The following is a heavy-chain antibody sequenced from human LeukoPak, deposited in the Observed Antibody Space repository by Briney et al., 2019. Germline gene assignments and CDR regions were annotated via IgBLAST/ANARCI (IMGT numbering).Heavy chain of an antibody. Sequence: GGSLRLSCEASAFTFSSYWMSWVRQAPGKGLEWVSAISGSGGSTYYADFVKGRFTISRDNSKNTLYLQMNSLRAEDTAVYYCAKDRTRMVATLNWFDPWGQGTLVTVSS. V-gene: IGHV3-23*01. CDR1: AFTFSSYW. D-gene: IGHD5-12*01. CDR2: ISGSGGST. J-gene: IGHJ5*02. CDR3: AKDRTRMVATLNWFDP.